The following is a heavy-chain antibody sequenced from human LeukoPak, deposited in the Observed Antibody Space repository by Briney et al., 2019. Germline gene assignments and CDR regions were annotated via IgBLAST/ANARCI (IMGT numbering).Heavy chain of an antibody. CDR3: AKGGTYSGYDRSDY. D-gene: IGHD5-12*01. CDR2: IYSGGST. J-gene: IGHJ4*02. V-gene: IGHV3-66*01. CDR1: GFTVSSNY. Sequence: PGGSLRLSCAASGFTVSSNYMSWVRQAPGKGLEWVSVIYSGGSTYYADSVKGRFTISRDNSKNTLFLQMNSMRAEDTAVYYCAKGGTYSGYDRSDYWGQGTLVTVSS.